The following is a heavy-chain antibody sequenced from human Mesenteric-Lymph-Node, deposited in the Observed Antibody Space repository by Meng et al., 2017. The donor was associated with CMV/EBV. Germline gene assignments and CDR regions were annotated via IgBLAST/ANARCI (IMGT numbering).Heavy chain of an antibody. Sequence: SETLSLTCTVSGGSVSNIDYYWSWLRQTPGKGLEWIGYIYHTGSTNYNPSLKSRVTISVDTSKNQFSLKLSSVTAADTAVYYCARYYYGSAFYSNDAFDIWGQGTMVTVSS. CDR2: IYHTGST. CDR3: ARYYYGSAFYSNDAFDI. V-gene: IGHV4-61*08. J-gene: IGHJ3*02. D-gene: IGHD3-10*01. CDR1: GGSVSNIDYY.